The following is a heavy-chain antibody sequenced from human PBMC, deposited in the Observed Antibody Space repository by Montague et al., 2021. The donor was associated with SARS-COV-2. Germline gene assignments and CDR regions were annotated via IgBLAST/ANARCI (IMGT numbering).Heavy chain of an antibody. D-gene: IGHD1-1*01. CDR2: LYYSGST. Sequence: SETLSLTCSVSGGSISTYYWTWIRQPPGKGLEWLADLYYSGSTXXXPSXXXRVTISVDTSKNELSLKLSSVTAADTAVYFCAGHPFKSPWDPRPFDSWGQGALVIVSS. CDR3: AGHPFKSPWDPRPFDS. V-gene: IGHV4-59*08. J-gene: IGHJ5*01. CDR1: GGSISTYY.